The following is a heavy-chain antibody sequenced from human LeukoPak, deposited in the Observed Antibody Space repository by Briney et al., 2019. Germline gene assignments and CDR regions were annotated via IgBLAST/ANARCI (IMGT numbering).Heavy chain of an antibody. J-gene: IGHJ4*02. CDR2: ISSNGDNT. CDR1: GFTFSTYV. V-gene: IGHV3-64D*06. Sequence: GSLRLSCSVSGFTFSTYVMHWVSQAPGKGLEYVSAISSNGDNTYYADSVKGRFTISRDNSKNTLYLQMSSLRADDTAVYYCVRGTGYWGQGTLVTVSS. CDR3: VRGTGY.